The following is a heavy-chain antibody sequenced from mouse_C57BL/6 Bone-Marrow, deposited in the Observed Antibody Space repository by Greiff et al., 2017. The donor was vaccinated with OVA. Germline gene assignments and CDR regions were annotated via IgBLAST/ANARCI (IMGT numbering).Heavy chain of an antibody. D-gene: IGHD4-1*01. CDR2: INPSSGYT. V-gene: IGHV1-4*01. Sequence: QVQLKESGAELARPGASVKMSCKASGYTFTSYTMHWVKQRPGQGLEWIGYINPSSGYTKYNQKFKDKATLTADKSSSTAYMQLSSLTSEDSAVYYCAREGNWGRFADWGQGTLVTVSA. J-gene: IGHJ3*01. CDR3: AREGNWGRFAD. CDR1: GYTFTSYT.